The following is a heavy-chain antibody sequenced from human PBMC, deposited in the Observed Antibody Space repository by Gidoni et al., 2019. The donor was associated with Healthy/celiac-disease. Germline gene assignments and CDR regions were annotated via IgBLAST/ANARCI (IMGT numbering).Heavy chain of an antibody. Sequence: EVQLVQSGAEVKKPGESLKISCKGSGYSFTSYWIGWVRQMPGKGLEWMGIIYPGDSDTRYSPSFQGQVTISADKSISTAYLQWSSLKASDTAMYYCARHWGQYNWNYDWFDPWGQGTLVTVSS. CDR1: GYSFTSYW. CDR2: IYPGDSDT. D-gene: IGHD1-7*01. V-gene: IGHV5-51*01. J-gene: IGHJ5*02. CDR3: ARHWGQYNWNYDWFDP.